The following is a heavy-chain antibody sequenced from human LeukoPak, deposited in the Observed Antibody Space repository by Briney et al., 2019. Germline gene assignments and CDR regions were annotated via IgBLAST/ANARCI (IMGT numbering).Heavy chain of an antibody. CDR1: GGSFSGAY. CDR3: GRGPTAVRGVIRFYYYMDV. J-gene: IGHJ6*03. V-gene: IGHV4-34*01. CDR2: INHRGST. Sequence: PSETLSLTCAVYGGSFSGAYWSWIRQAPGKGLEWIGEINHRGSTNYNPSLKSRVTMSLDTSKKQVSLKLNSVTAADTAVYYSGRGPTAVRGVIRFYYYMDVWGKGTAVTVSS. D-gene: IGHD3-10*01.